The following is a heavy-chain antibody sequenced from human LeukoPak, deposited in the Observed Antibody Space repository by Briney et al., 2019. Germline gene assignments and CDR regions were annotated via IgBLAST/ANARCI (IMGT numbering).Heavy chain of an antibody. CDR1: GFTFSSYG. CDR3: AKDFPSQLPYYYDSSGLFDS. CDR2: ISYDGSNK. V-gene: IGHV3-30*18. Sequence: PGRSLRLSCAASGFTFSSYGMHWVRQAPGKGLEWVAVISYDGSNKYYADSVKGRFTISRDNSKNTLYLQMNSLRAEDTAVYYCAKDFPSQLPYYYDSSGLFDSWGQGTLVTVSS. J-gene: IGHJ4*02. D-gene: IGHD3-22*01.